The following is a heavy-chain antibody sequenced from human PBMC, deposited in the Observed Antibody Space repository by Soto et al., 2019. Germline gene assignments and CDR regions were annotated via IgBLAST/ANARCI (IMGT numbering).Heavy chain of an antibody. Sequence: QVQLVQSGAEVKKPGASVKVSCKASGYTFITYGISWVRQSPGQGLEWMGWISAYNGNTNYVQKLHGRVTMTTDTSTSTAYMELRNLRSDDTAVYYCARDLDSSGYYGFWGQGTLVTVSS. V-gene: IGHV1-18*01. D-gene: IGHD3-22*01. CDR1: GYTFITYG. CDR2: ISAYNGNT. J-gene: IGHJ4*02. CDR3: ARDLDSSGYYGF.